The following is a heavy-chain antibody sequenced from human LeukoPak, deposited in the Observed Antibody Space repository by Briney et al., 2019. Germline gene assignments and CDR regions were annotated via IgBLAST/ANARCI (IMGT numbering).Heavy chain of an antibody. CDR3: ARHVAVGETA. CDR1: GVSITNSY. D-gene: IGHD1-26*01. CDR2: IYYTGST. V-gene: IGHV4-59*08. J-gene: IGHJ5*02. Sequence: SETLSLTCSVSGVSITNSYLSWIRQPPGKGLEWMGYIYYTGSTTYSPSYKSRVTISVDTSRNQISLKLTSVTAADTAVYFCARHVAVGETAWGQGILVTVFS.